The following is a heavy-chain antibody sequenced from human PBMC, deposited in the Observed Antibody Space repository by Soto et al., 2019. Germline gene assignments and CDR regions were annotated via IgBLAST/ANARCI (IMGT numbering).Heavy chain of an antibody. D-gene: IGHD3-22*01. Sequence: GGSLRLSCAASGFTFSSYAMHWVRQAPGKGLEWVAVISYDGSNKYYADSVKGRFTISRDNSKNTLYLQMNSLRAEDTAVYYCARDGSRTYYYDSSAQRAFDIWGQGTMVTVSS. J-gene: IGHJ3*02. CDR2: ISYDGSNK. V-gene: IGHV3-30-3*01. CDR3: ARDGSRTYYYDSSAQRAFDI. CDR1: GFTFSSYA.